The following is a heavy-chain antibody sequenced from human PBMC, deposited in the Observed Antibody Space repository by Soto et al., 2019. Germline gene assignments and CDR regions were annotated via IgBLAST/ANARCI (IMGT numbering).Heavy chain of an antibody. Sequence: PSETLSLTCAASGASISGNSYYWARLRQAQGLEPESIRSVFYAGTTSYNPSLERLVSVSVNTSNSQFSLKLSAVTDADTAVYYCATSQKGYNGNYFDHWGQGALVTVSS. CDR2: VFYAGTT. V-gene: IGHV4-39*01. D-gene: IGHD1-20*01. CDR1: GASISGNSYY. CDR3: ATSQKGYNGNYFDH. J-gene: IGHJ4*02.